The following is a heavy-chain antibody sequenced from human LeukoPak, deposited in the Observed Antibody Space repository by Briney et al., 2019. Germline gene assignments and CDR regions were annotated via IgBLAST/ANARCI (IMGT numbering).Heavy chain of an antibody. V-gene: IGHV4-34*01. CDR2: INHSGST. D-gene: IGHD6-6*01. Sequence: SETLSLTCAVYGGSFSGYYWSWIRQPPGKGLEWIGEINHSGSTNYNPSLKSRVTISVDTSKNQFSLKLSSVTAADTAVYYCARQFVAARPRDYYYYMDVWGKGTTVTVSS. CDR1: GGSFSGYY. J-gene: IGHJ6*03. CDR3: ARQFVAARPRDYYYYMDV.